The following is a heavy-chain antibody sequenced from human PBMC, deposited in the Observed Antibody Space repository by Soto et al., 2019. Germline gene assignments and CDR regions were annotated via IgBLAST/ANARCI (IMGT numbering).Heavy chain of an antibody. Sequence: LVESLKSSCTGFGYTFTTFWISWVRQMPGKGLEWMGRIDPGDTYATYSPAFQGHVTISADKATSTAYLQWSSLKASDTAMYFCARIYCNTNTCDRWFDPWGQGTLVTVSS. J-gene: IGHJ5*02. D-gene: IGHD2-2*01. CDR2: IDPGDTYA. V-gene: IGHV5-10-1*01. CDR1: GYTFTTFW. CDR3: ARIYCNTNTCDRWFDP.